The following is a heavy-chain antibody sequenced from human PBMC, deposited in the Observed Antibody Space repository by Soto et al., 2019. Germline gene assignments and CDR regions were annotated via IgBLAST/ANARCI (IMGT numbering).Heavy chain of an antibody. D-gene: IGHD3-3*01. Sequence: SETLCPTCAVSSYSISGGLYCAWIRQPPGKGLEWIWNINHSGSAHYNPSLKSRVTMSVDTSKNNFSLRLASVTAADTAVYYCATVTIFEYWVHPWGQG. V-gene: IGHV4-38-2*01. CDR1: SYSISGGLY. CDR3: ATVTIFEYWVHP. J-gene: IGHJ5*02. CDR2: INHSGSA.